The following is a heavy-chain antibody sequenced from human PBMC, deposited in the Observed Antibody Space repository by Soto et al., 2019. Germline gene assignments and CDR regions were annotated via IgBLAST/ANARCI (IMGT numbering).Heavy chain of an antibody. Sequence: PGGSLRLSCSASGFRSLIYGMAWVRQAPGKGLEWVSGISDTGGSTFYADSVKGRFTISRDNAKNTLYLEMNSLRAEDTAVYYCARGDVVVLTATSNFDYWGQGTLVTVSS. CDR3: ARGDVVVLTATSNFDY. CDR1: GFRSLIYG. V-gene: IGHV3-23*01. J-gene: IGHJ4*02. D-gene: IGHD2-21*02. CDR2: ISDTGGST.